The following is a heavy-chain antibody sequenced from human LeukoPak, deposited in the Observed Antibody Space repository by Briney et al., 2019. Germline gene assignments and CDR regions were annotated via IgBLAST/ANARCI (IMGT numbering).Heavy chain of an antibody. CDR1: GFAFNMFA. V-gene: IGHV3-23*01. D-gene: IGHD2-15*01. J-gene: IGHJ4*02. CDR2: LSRGGSTT. Sequence: GGSLRHSCAGTGFAFNMFAIDWVRQAPGRGLEWVSGLSRGGSTTNYADSVKGRFTISRDKSQNSVFLQLNSLRPEDTAVYYCARQQRIRHCSEGVCTEGYYFDYWGQGTLVTVSS. CDR3: ARQQRIRHCSEGVCTEGYYFDY.